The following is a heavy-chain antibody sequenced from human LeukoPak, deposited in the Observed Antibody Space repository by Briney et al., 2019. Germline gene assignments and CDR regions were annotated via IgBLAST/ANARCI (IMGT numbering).Heavy chain of an antibody. CDR1: GYTFTSYA. CDR3: ARDLNPDDILTGLLGFDP. V-gene: IGHV1-3*01. CDR2: INAGNGNT. J-gene: IGHJ5*02. D-gene: IGHD3-9*01. Sequence: GASVKVSCKASGYTFTSYAIHWVRQAPGQRLEWMGWINAGNGNTKYSQKFQGRVTITRDTSASTAYMELRSLRSEDTAVYYCARDLNPDDILTGLLGFDPWGQGTLVTVSS.